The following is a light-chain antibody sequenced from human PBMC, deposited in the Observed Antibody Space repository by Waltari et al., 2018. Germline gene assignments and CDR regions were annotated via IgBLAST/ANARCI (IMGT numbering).Light chain of an antibody. CDR2: DVS. CDR3: SSYTSNSTRV. J-gene: IGLJ1*01. CDR1: SSDVGGYNS. V-gene: IGLV2-14*03. Sequence: QSALTQPASVSGSPGQSITISCTGTSSDVGGYNSVSWYQQHPVKAPKLIIYDVSNRPSGVSNRFAGSKSGNTASLTISGLQAEDEAYYYCSSYTSNSTRVFGTGTKVTVL.